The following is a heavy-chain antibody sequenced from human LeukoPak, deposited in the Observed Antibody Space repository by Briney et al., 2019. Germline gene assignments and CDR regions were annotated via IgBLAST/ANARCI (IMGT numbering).Heavy chain of an antibody. D-gene: IGHD3-16*02. J-gene: IGHJ4*02. CDR2: IYYSGST. CDR1: GGSISSYY. V-gene: IGHV4-59*01. CDR3: ARVFGMYDYVWGSYRPYYFDY. Sequence: SETLSLTCTVSGGSISSYYWGWIRQPPGKGLEWIGYIYYSGSTNYNPSLKSRVTISVDTSKNQFSLKLSSVTAADTAVYYCARVFGMYDYVWGSYRPYYFDYWGQGTLVTVSS.